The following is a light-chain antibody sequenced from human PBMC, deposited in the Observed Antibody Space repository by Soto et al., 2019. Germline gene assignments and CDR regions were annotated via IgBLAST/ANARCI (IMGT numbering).Light chain of an antibody. J-gene: IGLJ1*01. CDR2: DVS. CDR1: SSDVGGYNY. V-gene: IGLV2-14*01. Sequence: QSALTQPASVSGSPGQSITISCTGTSSDVGGYNYVSWYQQHPGKVPKLMIYDVSNRPSGVSNRFSGSKSGNTASLTISGLQADDEAEDYCSSYTSSSTLYVFGTGTKLTVL. CDR3: SSYTSSSTLYV.